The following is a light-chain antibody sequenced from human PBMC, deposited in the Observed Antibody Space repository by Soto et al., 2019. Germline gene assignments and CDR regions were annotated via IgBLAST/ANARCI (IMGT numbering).Light chain of an antibody. CDR1: SSNIGSHY. CDR2: RNS. CDR3: AAWDDSQSGVV. V-gene: IGLV1-47*01. Sequence: QPVLPQPPSASGTPGQRVTISCSGSSSNIGSHYVYWYQQLPGTVPQLLIYRNSERPSGVPDRFSGSKSGTSASLAISGLRSEDEADYYCAAWDDSQSGVVFGGGTKLTVL. J-gene: IGLJ2*01.